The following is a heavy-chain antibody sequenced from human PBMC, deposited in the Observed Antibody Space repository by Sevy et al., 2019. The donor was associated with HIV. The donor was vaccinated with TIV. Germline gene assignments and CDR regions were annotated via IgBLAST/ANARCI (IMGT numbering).Heavy chain of an antibody. CDR3: ARDRLYYDFWSGYYRGSWFDP. D-gene: IGHD3-3*01. Sequence: SETLSLTCTVSGGSISSGGYYWSWIRQHPGKGLEWIGYIYYSGSTYYNPSLKSRVTISVDTSKNQFSLKLSSVTAADPAVYYCARDRLYYDFWSGYYRGSWFDPWGQGTLVTVSS. J-gene: IGHJ5*02. CDR1: GGSISSGGYY. CDR2: IYYSGST. V-gene: IGHV4-31*03.